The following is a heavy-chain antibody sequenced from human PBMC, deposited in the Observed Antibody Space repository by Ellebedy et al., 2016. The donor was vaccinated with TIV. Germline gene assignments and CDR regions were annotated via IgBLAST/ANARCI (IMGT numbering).Heavy chain of an antibody. CDR1: GGPISSSTSY. D-gene: IGHD6-19*01. J-gene: IGHJ4*02. CDR2: IHFSGST. CDR3: ARKDSSGWYFHY. V-gene: IGHV4-39*07. Sequence: MPSETLSLTCTVSGGPISSSTSYWGWIRQPPGKGLEWIGRIHFSGSTYYNPSLKSRVTISVVTSKNQFSLKLTSVTAADTAVYYCARKDSSGWYFHYWGQGTLVTVSS.